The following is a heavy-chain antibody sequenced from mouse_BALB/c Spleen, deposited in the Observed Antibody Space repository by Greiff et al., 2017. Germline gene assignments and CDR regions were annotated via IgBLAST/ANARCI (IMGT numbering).Heavy chain of an antibody. Sequence: VQLQQSGAELVKPGASVKLSCTASGFNIKDTYMHWVKQRPEQGLEWIGRIDPANGNTKYDPKFQGKATITADTSSNPAYLQLSSLSSEDTAVYYCARSRDATGAWFAYWGQGTRVTVSA. D-gene: IGHD1-1*01. V-gene: IGHV14-3*02. CDR2: IDPANGNT. CDR3: ARSRDATGAWFAY. J-gene: IGHJ3*01. CDR1: GFNIKDTY.